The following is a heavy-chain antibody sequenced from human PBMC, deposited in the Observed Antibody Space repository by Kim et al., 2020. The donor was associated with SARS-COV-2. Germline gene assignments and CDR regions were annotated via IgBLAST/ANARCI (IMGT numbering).Heavy chain of an antibody. Sequence: GGSLRLSCAASGFTFSSYGMHWVRQAPGKGLEWVAVISYDGSNKYYADSVKGRFTISRDNSKNTLYLQMNSLRAEDTAVYYCAKDLPTIAADRSLYYYGMDVWGQGTTVTVSS. CDR2: ISYDGSNK. J-gene: IGHJ6*02. CDR3: AKDLPTIAADRSLYYYGMDV. V-gene: IGHV3-30*18. D-gene: IGHD6-13*01. CDR1: GFTFSSYG.